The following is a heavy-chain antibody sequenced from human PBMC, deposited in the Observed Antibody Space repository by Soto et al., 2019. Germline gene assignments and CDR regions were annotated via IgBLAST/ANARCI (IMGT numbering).Heavy chain of an antibody. V-gene: IGHV3-30-3*01. CDR3: ARAGTQWLWTAHFDY. Sequence: PGGSLRLSCAASGFTFSSYAMHWVRQAPGKGLEWVAVISYDGSNKYYADSVKGRFTISRDNSKNTLYLQMNSLRAEDTAVYYCARAGTQWLWTAHFDYWGQGTLVTVSS. CDR2: ISYDGSNK. CDR1: GFTFSSYA. D-gene: IGHD6-19*01. J-gene: IGHJ4*02.